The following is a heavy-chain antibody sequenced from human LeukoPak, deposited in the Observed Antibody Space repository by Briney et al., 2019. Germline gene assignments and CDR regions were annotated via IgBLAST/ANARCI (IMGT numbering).Heavy chain of an antibody. V-gene: IGHV4-39*01. CDR1: GGSISSSSYY. D-gene: IGHD3-3*01. Sequence: SETLSLTCTVSGGSISSSSYYWGWLRQPPGKGLEWIGSIYYSGSTYYNPSLKSRVTISVDTSKNQFSLKLSSVTAADTAVYYCARNAWRNAFDIWGQGTMVTVSS. CDR2: IYYSGST. CDR3: ARNAWRNAFDI. J-gene: IGHJ3*02.